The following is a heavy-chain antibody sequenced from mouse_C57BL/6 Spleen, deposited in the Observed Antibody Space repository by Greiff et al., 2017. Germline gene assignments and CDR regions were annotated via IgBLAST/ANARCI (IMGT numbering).Heavy chain of an antibody. V-gene: IGHV5-16*01. CDR1: GFTFSDYY. J-gene: IGHJ3*01. D-gene: IGHD2-5*01. CDR2: INYDGSST. Sequence: EVNVVESEGGLVQPGSSMKLSCTASGFTFSDYYMAWVRQVPEKGLEWVANINYDGSSTYYLDSLKSSFIISGENATNILYLQMSSLKSEDTATYYGARAYYSNHSFAYWGQGTLVTVSA. CDR3: ARAYYSNHSFAY.